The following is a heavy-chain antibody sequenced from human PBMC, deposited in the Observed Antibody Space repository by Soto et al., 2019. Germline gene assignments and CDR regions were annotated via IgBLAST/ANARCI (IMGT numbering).Heavy chain of an antibody. V-gene: IGHV4-59*01. Sequence: SETLSLTCTVSAASFSKYYWTWIRQPPGKGLEWIGYVYFNGNTNYNPSLKRRVSISIDTSKNQISLTLNSVTAADTAVYYCASVTFGGVVLAHWGQGALVTVSS. D-gene: IGHD3-16*01. CDR1: AASFSKYY. J-gene: IGHJ4*02. CDR3: ASVTFGGVVLAH. CDR2: VYFNGNT.